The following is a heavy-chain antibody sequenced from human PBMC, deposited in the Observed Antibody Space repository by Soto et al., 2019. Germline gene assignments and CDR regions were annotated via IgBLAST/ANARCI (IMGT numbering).Heavy chain of an antibody. V-gene: IGHV4-59*02. CDR1: CGSVINYY. CDR2: IYYTGTH. Sequence: PSETLSLTCSFSCGSVINYYWSWVRQPPGKRLEWIGYIYYTGTHDYNPSLRGRATISVDTSKDQFSLKLTSVTAADTAVYYCARDRDRHSSGLPSFDPWGQGILVTVSS. D-gene: IGHD3-22*01. J-gene: IGHJ5*02. CDR3: ARDRDRHSSGLPSFDP.